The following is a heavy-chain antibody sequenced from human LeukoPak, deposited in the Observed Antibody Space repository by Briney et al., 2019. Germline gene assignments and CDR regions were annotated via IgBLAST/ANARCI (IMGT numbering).Heavy chain of an antibody. D-gene: IGHD1-7*01. CDR1: GYTFTSYY. CDR2: INPSGGST. Sequence: ASVKVSCKASGYTFTSYYMHWVRQAPGQGLEWMGIINPSGGSTSYAQKFQGRVTMTEDTSTDTAYMELSSLRSEDTAVYYCATLITGTTRGTTGFDPWGQGTLVTVSS. V-gene: IGHV1-46*01. CDR3: ATLITGTTRGTTGFDP. J-gene: IGHJ5*02.